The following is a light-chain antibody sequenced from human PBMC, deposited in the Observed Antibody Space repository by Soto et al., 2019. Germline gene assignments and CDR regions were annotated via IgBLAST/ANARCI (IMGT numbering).Light chain of an antibody. J-gene: IGKJ1*01. CDR3: QQYMSYS. CDR1: QSISNW. CDR2: HAS. Sequence: DIKMTQSPSSLSASVGDRVTLTCRASQSISNWLAGYQQKPGTAPKLLIYHASTLESGVPSRFSGSGSGTEFTLTISSMQPDDFATYYCQQYMSYSFGQGTQVEIK. V-gene: IGKV1-5*01.